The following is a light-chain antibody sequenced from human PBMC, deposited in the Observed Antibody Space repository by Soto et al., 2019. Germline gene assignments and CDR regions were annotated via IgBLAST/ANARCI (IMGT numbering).Light chain of an antibody. V-gene: IGLV2-11*01. CDR3: CSYAGSYTYV. J-gene: IGLJ1*01. Sequence: QSVLTQPRSVSGSPGQSVTISCTGTSSDVGGYNYVSWYQQHPGKAPKLMIYDVSKRPSGVPDRFSGSKSGNTASLTISGLQAEDEAAYYCCSYAGSYTYVFGNGTKLTVL. CDR2: DVS. CDR1: SSDVGGYNY.